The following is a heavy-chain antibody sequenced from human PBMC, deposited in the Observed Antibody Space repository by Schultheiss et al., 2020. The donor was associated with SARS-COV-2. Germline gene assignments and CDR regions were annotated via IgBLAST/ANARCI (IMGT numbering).Heavy chain of an antibody. CDR2: IYPGDSDT. Sequence: GESLKISCKGSGYSFTTYWIGWVRQMPGKGLEWMGIIYPGDSDTRYSPSFQGQVTISADKSISTAYLQWSSLKASDTAMYYCARLRGAVAGARFGYFDYWGQGSLVTVSS. CDR1: GYSFTTYW. CDR3: ARLRGAVAGARFGYFDY. D-gene: IGHD6-19*01. J-gene: IGHJ4*02. V-gene: IGHV5-51*01.